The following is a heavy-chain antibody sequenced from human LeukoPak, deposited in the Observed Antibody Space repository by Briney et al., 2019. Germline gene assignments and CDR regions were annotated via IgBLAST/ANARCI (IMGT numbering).Heavy chain of an antibody. V-gene: IGHV4-34*01. CDR2: INHSGST. CDR1: GGSFSGYY. J-gene: IGHJ5*02. Sequence: SETLSLTCAVYGGSFSGYYWSWIRQPPGKGLEWIGEINHSGSTNYNPSLKSRVTISVDTSKNQFSLKLSSVTAADTAVYYCARENKDNWFDPWGQGTLVTVSS. CDR3: ARENKDNWFDP.